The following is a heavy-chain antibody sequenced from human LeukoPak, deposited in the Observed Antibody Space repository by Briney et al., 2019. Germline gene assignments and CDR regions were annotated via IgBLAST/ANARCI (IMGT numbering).Heavy chain of an antibody. Sequence: GGSLRLSCAASGFTFSSYAMHWVRQAPGKGLEWVAVISYDGSNKYYADSVKGRFTISRDNSKNTLYLQMNSLRAEDTAVYYCARDLGYWGQGTLVTVSS. J-gene: IGHJ4*02. CDR3: ARDLGY. V-gene: IGHV3-30*04. CDR1: GFTFSSYA. CDR2: ISYDGSNK.